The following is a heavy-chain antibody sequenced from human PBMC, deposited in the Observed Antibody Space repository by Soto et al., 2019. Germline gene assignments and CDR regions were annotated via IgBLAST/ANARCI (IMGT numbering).Heavy chain of an antibody. D-gene: IGHD2-15*01. CDR2: NYHHGNN. J-gene: IGHJ5*02. CDR1: DGHIININYS. V-gene: IGHV4-39*01. CDR3: ARQGRGGTNCIFAWPDGGTWFDP. Sequence: SETWSLTFSVLDGHIININYSWAWIRQPPGKGLERIASNYHHGNNYYKPSLKSRVAIYVDTSKSQFSLKLTSVTAADTAIYLLARQGRGGTNCIFAWPDGGTWFDPWGQGTLVTVSS.